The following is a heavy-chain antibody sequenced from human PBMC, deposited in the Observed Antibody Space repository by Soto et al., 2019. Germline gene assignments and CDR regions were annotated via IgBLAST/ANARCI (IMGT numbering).Heavy chain of an antibody. Sequence: QVQLVESGGGVVQPGRSLRLSCAASGFTFSSYGMHWVRQAPGKGLEWVAVIWYDGSNKYYADSVKGRFTISRDNSQNTLYLQMNSLSAVDTAVYYCASLSITMVRGVDAFVLWGQG. CDR3: ASLSITMVRGVDAFVL. CDR2: IWYDGSNK. CDR1: GFTFSSYG. J-gene: IGHJ3*01. D-gene: IGHD3-10*01. V-gene: IGHV3-33*01.